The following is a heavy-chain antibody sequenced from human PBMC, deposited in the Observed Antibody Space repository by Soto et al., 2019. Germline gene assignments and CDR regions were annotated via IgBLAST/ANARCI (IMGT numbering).Heavy chain of an antibody. Sequence: EASVKVSCKASGYTFTSYGISWVRQAPGQGLEWMGWISAYNGNTNYAQKLQGRVTMTTDTSTSTAYMELRSLRSDDTAVYYCARVWYGDYKPDANYYYYGMDVWGQGTTVTVSS. CDR1: GYTFTSYG. J-gene: IGHJ6*02. CDR3: ARVWYGDYKPDANYYYYGMDV. V-gene: IGHV1-18*01. CDR2: ISAYNGNT. D-gene: IGHD4-17*01.